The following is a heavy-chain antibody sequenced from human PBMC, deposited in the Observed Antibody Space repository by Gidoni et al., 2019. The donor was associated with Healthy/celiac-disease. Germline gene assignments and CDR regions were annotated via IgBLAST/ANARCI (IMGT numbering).Heavy chain of an antibody. V-gene: IGHV3-23*01. CDR3: ATLKSQYQLLY. D-gene: IGHD2-2*01. CDR1: GFTFSSYA. J-gene: IGHJ4*02. Sequence: EVQLLESGGCLVQPGGSMRLSCAASGFTFSSYAMSCVRQAPGKGLEWVSAISGSGGSTYYADSVKGRFTISRDNSKNTLYLQMNSLRAEDTAVYYCATLKSQYQLLYWGQGTLVTVSS. CDR2: ISGSGGST.